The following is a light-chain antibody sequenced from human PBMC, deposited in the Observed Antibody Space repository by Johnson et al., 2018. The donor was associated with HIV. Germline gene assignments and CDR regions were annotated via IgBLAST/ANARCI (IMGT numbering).Light chain of an antibody. V-gene: IGLV1-51*01. CDR2: DNN. J-gene: IGLJ1*01. Sequence: QSVLTQPPSVSAAPGQRVTRSYSGSSSNIGNNFVSWFRQLPLRAPKVLIYDNNKRPSGIPDRFSGSKSGTSATLGITGLQPGDEADYYCGTWDSSLSAYVFGTGTKVTV. CDR1: SSNIGNNF. CDR3: GTWDSSLSAYV.